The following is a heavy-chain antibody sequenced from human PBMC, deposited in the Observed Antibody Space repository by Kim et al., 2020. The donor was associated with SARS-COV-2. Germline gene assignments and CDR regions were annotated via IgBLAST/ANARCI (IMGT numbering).Heavy chain of an antibody. CDR3: ASFDILTGYYKFDY. Sequence: AQKLQGRVTMTTDTSTSTAYMELRSLRSDDTAVYYCASFDILTGYYKFDYWGQGTLVTVSS. V-gene: IGHV1-18*01. J-gene: IGHJ4*02. D-gene: IGHD3-9*01.